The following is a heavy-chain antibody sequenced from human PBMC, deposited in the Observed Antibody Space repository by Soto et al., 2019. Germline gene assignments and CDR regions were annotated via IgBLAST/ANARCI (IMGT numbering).Heavy chain of an antibody. Sequence: VQLVESGGGVVQPGRSLRLSCAAAGFTFSSYGMHWVRHAPGKGLEWVAVISYDGSNKYYADSVKGRFTISRDNSKNTLYLQMNSLRAEDTAVYYCGDGADYWGQGTLVTVSS. CDR1: GFTFSSYG. D-gene: IGHD1-26*01. CDR3: GDGADY. J-gene: IGHJ4*02. V-gene: IGHV3-30*03. CDR2: ISYDGSNK.